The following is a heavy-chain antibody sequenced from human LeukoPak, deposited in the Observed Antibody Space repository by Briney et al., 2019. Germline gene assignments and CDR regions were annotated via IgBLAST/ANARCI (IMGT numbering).Heavy chain of an antibody. CDR2: MYSSGST. Sequence: SETLSLTCTVSGGSIGSYYWSWIRQPAGKGLDWIGRMYSSGSTNYNRSLKSRVIISVDTSKNQFSLKLSSVTAADTAIYYCARDRGAQHYYQSFGYYYFDYWGQGTLVTVSS. CDR1: GGSIGSYY. D-gene: IGHD3-22*01. J-gene: IGHJ4*02. CDR3: ARDRGAQHYYQSFGYYYFDY. V-gene: IGHV4-4*07.